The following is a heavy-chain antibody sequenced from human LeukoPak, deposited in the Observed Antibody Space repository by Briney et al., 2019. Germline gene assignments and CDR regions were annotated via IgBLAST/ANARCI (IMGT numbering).Heavy chain of an antibody. J-gene: IGHJ6*03. Sequence: SETLSLTCAVYGGSFSGYYWSWIRQPPGKGLEWIGEINHSGSTNYHPSLKSRVTISVDTSKNQFSLKLSSVTAADTAVYYCARSGDSSSSRRYYYYYYMDVWGKGTTVTVSS. D-gene: IGHD6-6*01. V-gene: IGHV4-34*01. CDR3: ARSGDSSSSRRYYYYYYMDV. CDR1: GGSFSGYY. CDR2: INHSGST.